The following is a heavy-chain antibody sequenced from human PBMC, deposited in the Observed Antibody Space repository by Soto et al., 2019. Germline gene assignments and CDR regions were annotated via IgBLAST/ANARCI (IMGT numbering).Heavy chain of an antibody. D-gene: IGHD3-10*01. Sequence: QVQLVQSGAEVKQPGASVKVSCKASGYSFTDYAMYWVRQAPGQRLEWMGWLNAGDGDTKYSQKFQDRLTITRDTSATTAYMELSSLRSEDTAIYYCARVVWFGEVASAVFEYWRQGTLVTISS. CDR3: ARVVWFGEVASAVFEY. CDR1: GYSFTDYA. V-gene: IGHV1-3*01. J-gene: IGHJ4*02. CDR2: LNAGDGDT.